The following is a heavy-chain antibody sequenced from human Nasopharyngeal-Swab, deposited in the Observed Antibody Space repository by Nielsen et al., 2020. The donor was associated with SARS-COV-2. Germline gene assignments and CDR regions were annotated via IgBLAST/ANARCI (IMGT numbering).Heavy chain of an antibody. V-gene: IGHV3-74*01. D-gene: IGHD2-15*01. J-gene: IGHJ4*02. CDR1: GFTFSSYW. Sequence: GGSLRLSCSASGFTFSSYWMHWVRQLPGKGLVWVSRISTDGSGTNYADSVKGRFTVSRDNAKNTLYLQMNSLRAEDTAVYYCARREGFCSGGTCYLDYWGQGTLVTVPS. CDR2: ISTDGSGT. CDR3: ARREGFCSGGTCYLDY.